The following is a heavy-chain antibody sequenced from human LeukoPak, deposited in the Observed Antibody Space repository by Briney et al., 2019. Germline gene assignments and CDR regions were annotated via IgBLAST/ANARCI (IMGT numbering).Heavy chain of an antibody. V-gene: IGHV3-23*01. J-gene: IGHJ4*02. CDR3: ASLAYQLLSYYFDY. CDR2: ISGSGGST. D-gene: IGHD2-2*01. Sequence: GGSLRLSCAASGFTFTTYAMTWVRQAPGKGLEWVSAISGSGGSTYYADSVRGRFTISRDNSKTTVYLQMNSLRAEDTAVYYCASLAYQLLSYYFDYWGQGTLVTVSS. CDR1: GFTFTTYA.